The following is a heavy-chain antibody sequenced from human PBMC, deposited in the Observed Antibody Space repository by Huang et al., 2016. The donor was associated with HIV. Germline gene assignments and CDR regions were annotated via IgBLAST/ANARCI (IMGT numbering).Heavy chain of an antibody. V-gene: IGHV3-30*18. CDR1: GFSFSNYG. J-gene: IGHJ6*02. D-gene: IGHD6-19*01. CDR2: ISYDGNKK. CDR3: GKDWTGSSGWFTLHYYYYGMDV. Sequence: QVQLVESGGGVVQPGRSLRLSCAASGFSFSNYGIQWVRQAPGKGLEWVAVISYDGNKKYYADSVKGRFTISRDNSNNTLVLQMNSLRAEDTAVYYCGKDWTGSSGWFTLHYYYYGMDVWGQGTTVTVSS.